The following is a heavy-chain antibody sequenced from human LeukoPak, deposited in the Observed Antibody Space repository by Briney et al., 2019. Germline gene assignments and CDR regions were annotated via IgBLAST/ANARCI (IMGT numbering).Heavy chain of an antibody. CDR2: ISGSGSST. Sequence: PGGSLRLSCAASGFTFISYAMSWVRQAPGKGLEWVSAISGSGSSTYYAESVKGRFTISRDNSKNTLYVQMNSLRAEDTAEYYCAKALSHCSGGSCYSAVDYWGQGTLVTVSS. D-gene: IGHD2-15*01. CDR1: GFTFISYA. V-gene: IGHV3-23*01. J-gene: IGHJ4*02. CDR3: AKALSHCSGGSCYSAVDY.